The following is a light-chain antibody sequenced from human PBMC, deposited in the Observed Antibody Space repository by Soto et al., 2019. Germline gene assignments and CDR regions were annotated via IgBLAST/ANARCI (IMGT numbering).Light chain of an antibody. CDR2: STS. J-gene: IGKJ1*01. CDR1: QSVGDTY. Sequence: EIVLTQSPGTLSLSPGERATLSCRASQSVGDTYLAWYQQKPGQAPRLLMYSTSIRATGVPDRFSGSGSGTDFTLTISRLDPEDVAVYYCKQYDRAPMWTFGQGTKVEIK. V-gene: IGKV3-20*01. CDR3: KQYDRAPMWT.